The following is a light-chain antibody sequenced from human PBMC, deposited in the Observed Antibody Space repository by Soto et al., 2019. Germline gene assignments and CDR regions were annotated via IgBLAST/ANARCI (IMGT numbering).Light chain of an antibody. CDR2: DAS. Sequence: EIVLTQSPATLSLSPGERATLSCRASQSVSSYLAWYQQKPGQAPRLLIYDASNRAAGIPARFSGSGSGTDFTLTISGLEPEDFAVHYCRQRSNWPPMYTFGQGTKLEIK. V-gene: IGKV3-11*01. CDR3: RQRSNWPPMYT. J-gene: IGKJ2*01. CDR1: QSVSSY.